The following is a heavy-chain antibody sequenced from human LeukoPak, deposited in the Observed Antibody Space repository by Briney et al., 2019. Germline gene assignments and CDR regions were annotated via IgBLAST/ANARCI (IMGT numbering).Heavy chain of an antibody. D-gene: IGHD5-24*01. J-gene: IGHJ4*02. CDR3: ARDTLERDGYNCYFDY. Sequence: ASVKVSCKASGYTFTSYYMHWVRQAPGQGLEWMGIINPSGGSTSYAQKFQGRVTMTRDTSTSTVYMELRSLRSEDTAVYYCARDTLERDGYNCYFDYWGQGTLVTVSS. CDR1: GYTFTSYY. CDR2: INPSGGST. V-gene: IGHV1-46*01.